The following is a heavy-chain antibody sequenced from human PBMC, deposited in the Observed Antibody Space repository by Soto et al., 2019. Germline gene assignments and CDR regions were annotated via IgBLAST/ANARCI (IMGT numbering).Heavy chain of an antibody. CDR3: ARETGGYDFNWFDP. D-gene: IGHD5-12*01. Sequence: QVQLVQSGAEVKKPGASVKVSCKASGYTFTSYAMHWVRQAPGQRLEWMGWINAGNGNTKYSQKFQGRVTITRDTSASTAYMELSSLRSEDTAVYYCARETGGYDFNWFDPWGQGTLVTVSS. J-gene: IGHJ5*02. CDR2: INAGNGNT. V-gene: IGHV1-3*01. CDR1: GYTFTSYA.